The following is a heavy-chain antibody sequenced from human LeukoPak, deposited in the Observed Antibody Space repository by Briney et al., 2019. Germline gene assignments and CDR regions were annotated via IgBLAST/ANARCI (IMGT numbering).Heavy chain of an antibody. J-gene: IGHJ4*02. V-gene: IGHV1-8*03. D-gene: IGHD6-13*01. CDR1: GYTFTSYD. Sequence: ASVKVSCKASGYTFTSYDINWVRQATGQGLEWMGWMNPNSGNTGYAQKSQGRVTITRNTSISTAYMELSSLRSEDTAVYYCARASRLRTAAGWGYYFDYWGQGTLVTVSS. CDR3: ARASRLRTAAGWGYYFDY. CDR2: MNPNSGNT.